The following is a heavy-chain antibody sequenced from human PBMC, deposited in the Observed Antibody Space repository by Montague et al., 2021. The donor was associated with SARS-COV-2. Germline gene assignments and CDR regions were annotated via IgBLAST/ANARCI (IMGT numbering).Heavy chain of an antibody. D-gene: IGHD3-10*01. CDR3: ARQGRISMVRLNWFDP. Sequence: SETLSLTCTVSGGSISSSSYYWGWIRQPPGKGLEWIGSTYYSGSTYYNPSLKSRVTISVDTSKNQFSLKLSSVTAADTAVYYCARQGRISMVRLNWFDPWGQGTLVTVSS. V-gene: IGHV4-39*01. CDR1: GGSISSSSYY. CDR2: TYYSGST. J-gene: IGHJ5*02.